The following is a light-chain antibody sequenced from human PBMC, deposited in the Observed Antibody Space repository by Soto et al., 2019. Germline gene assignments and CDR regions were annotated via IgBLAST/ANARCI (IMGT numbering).Light chain of an antibody. CDR2: GAS. Sequence: EIVLTQSPGPLSLSPGESATLLCRASHFVSSRSLAWYQQKPVQAPRLLIYGASTRATGIPDRFSGSGSGTDFTLTITPLEPEDFAVYFCQQYETSPITFGQGTRLEIK. J-gene: IGKJ5*01. CDR3: QQYETSPIT. CDR1: HFVSSRS. V-gene: IGKV3-20*01.